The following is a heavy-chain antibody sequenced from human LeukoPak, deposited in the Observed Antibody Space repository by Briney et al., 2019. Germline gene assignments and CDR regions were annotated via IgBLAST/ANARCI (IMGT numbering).Heavy chain of an antibody. CDR1: GFTFSSYG. Sequence: GGSLRLSCAASGFTFSSYGMHWVRHAPGKGLEWVAVIRYDGSNKYYADSVKGRFTISRDNYKNTLYLQMNSLRAEDTAVYYCAKGRLFYHFWSVTLFDPWGQGTLVTVSS. V-gene: IGHV3-30*02. D-gene: IGHD3-3*01. J-gene: IGHJ5*02. CDR3: AKGRLFYHFWSVTLFDP. CDR2: IRYDGSNK.